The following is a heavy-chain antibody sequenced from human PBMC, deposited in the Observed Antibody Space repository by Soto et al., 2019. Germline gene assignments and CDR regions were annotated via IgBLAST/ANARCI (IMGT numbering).Heavy chain of an antibody. V-gene: IGHV4-31*03. Sequence: SATLSLTCTVPGGSISSGGYYWSWIRQHPGKGLEWIGYIYYSGSTYYNPSLKSRVTISVDTSKNQFSLKLSSVTAADTAVYYCARGLRYCSGGSCYSDYFDYWAREPWSPSPQ. D-gene: IGHD2-15*01. J-gene: IGHJ4*02. CDR1: GGSISSGGYY. CDR3: ARGLRYCSGGSCYSDYFDY. CDR2: IYYSGST.